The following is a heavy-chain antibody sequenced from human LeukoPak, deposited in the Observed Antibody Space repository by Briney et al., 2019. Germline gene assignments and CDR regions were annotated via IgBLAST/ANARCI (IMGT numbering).Heavy chain of an antibody. CDR1: GYSISSGYY. V-gene: IGHV4-38-2*02. CDR3: ATDGSSGYLTY. Sequence: PSETLSLTCTVSGYSISSGYYWGWIRQPPGRGLEWIGSIYHSGSTYYNPSLKSRVTISVDTSKNQFSLKLSSVTAADTAVYYCATDGSSGYLTYWGQGTMVAVSS. D-gene: IGHD3-3*01. CDR2: IYHSGST. J-gene: IGHJ4*02.